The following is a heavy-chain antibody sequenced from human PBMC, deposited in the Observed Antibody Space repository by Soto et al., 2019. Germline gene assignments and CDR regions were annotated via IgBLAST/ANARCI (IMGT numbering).Heavy chain of an antibody. V-gene: IGHV3-23*01. D-gene: IGHD6-13*01. Sequence: GGSLRLSCAASGFTFSSYAMSWVRQAPGKGLEWVSAISGSGGSTYYADSVKGRFTISRDNSKNTLYLQMNSLRAEDTAVYYCAKEGIATHGYYYYMDVWGKGTTVTVSS. CDR2: ISGSGGST. CDR1: GFTFSSYA. J-gene: IGHJ6*03. CDR3: AKEGIATHGYYYYMDV.